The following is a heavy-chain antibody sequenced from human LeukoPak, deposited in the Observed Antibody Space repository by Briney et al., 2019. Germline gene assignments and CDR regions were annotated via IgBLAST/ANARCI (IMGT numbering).Heavy chain of an antibody. CDR2: ISAYNGNT. CDR3: ARDEFLVDIVATTRFDY. V-gene: IGHV1-18*01. D-gene: IGHD5-12*01. CDR1: GYTFTSYG. Sequence: GASVKVSCKASGYTFTSYGISWVRQAPGQGLEWMGWISAYNGNTNYAQKLQGRVTMTTDTSTSTAYMELRSLRSDDTAVYYCARDEFLVDIVATTRFDYWGQGTLVTVSS. J-gene: IGHJ4*02.